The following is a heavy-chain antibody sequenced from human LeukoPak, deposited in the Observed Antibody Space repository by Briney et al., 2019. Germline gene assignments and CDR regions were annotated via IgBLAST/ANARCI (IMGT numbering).Heavy chain of an antibody. V-gene: IGHV3-53*01. CDR3: ARGRRYYDSSGRYFDF. Sequence: PGGSLRLSCAASGFTVSSNYMSWVRQAPGKGLEWVSVIYSGGSTYYADSVKGRFTISRDNSKNTLYLQMNSLRAEDTAVYYCARGRRYYDSSGRYFDFWGQGSLVTVSS. J-gene: IGHJ4*02. CDR2: IYSGGST. D-gene: IGHD3-22*01. CDR1: GFTVSSNY.